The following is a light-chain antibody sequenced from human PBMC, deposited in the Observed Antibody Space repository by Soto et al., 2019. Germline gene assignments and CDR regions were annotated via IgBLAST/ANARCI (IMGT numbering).Light chain of an antibody. CDR1: SGSIASNY. Sequence: NFMLTQPHSVSASPGKTVTISCTRSSGSIASNYVQWYQQRTGSSPNTVIYEDNQRPSGVPDRFSGSIDSSSNSASLTISGLKTEDEADYYCQSYDSSNTWVFGGGTKLTVL. CDR3: QSYDSSNTWV. J-gene: IGLJ3*02. CDR2: EDN. V-gene: IGLV6-57*01.